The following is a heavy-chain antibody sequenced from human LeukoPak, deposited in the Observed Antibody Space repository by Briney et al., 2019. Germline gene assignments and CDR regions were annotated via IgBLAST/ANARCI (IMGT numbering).Heavy chain of an antibody. J-gene: IGHJ4*02. CDR3: AKDRSLYYDFWSGYYYFDY. D-gene: IGHD3-3*01. V-gene: IGHV3-23*01. CDR1: GFTISSYA. CDR2: ISCSGGST. Sequence: GGSLRLSCAASGFTISSYAMSWVRQAPGKGLEWVSAISCSGGSTYYADSVKGRFTISRDNSKNTLYLQMNSLRAEDTAVYYCAKDRSLYYDFWSGYYYFDYWGQGTLVTVSS.